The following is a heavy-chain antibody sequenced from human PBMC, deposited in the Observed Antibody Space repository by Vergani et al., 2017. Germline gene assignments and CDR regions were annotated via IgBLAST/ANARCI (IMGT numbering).Heavy chain of an antibody. J-gene: IGHJ4*02. V-gene: IGHV4-61*02. CDR1: GDSITSSPYY. CDR2: IYTTGST. D-gene: IGHD3-16*01. Sequence: QVQLQESGPGLVKPSQTLSLICSVSGDSITSSPYYWSWTRQPAGKGLEYIGRIYTTGSTNYNPSLKSRVTISVDTSKNQFSLNLSSVTAADTAMYYCARGYYGRGDNWGQGTLVTVSS. CDR3: ARGYYGRGDN.